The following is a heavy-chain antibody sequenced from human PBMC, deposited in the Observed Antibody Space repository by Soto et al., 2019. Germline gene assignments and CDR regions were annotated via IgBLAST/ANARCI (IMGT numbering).Heavy chain of an antibody. CDR2: MDPSDSYT. V-gene: IGHV5-10-1*01. Sequence: GESLKSSCNGSGYSFTSYWISWVRQMPGKVLELVGRMDPSDSYTNYSPSFQGHVTISADKSISTAYLQWISLKASDTAMYYWARLENGVEWNDVARDYYYYYGKDVWAEGTTVPVSS. CDR1: GYSFTSYW. CDR3: ARLENGVEWNDVARDYYYYYGKDV. D-gene: IGHD1-1*01. J-gene: IGHJ6*04.